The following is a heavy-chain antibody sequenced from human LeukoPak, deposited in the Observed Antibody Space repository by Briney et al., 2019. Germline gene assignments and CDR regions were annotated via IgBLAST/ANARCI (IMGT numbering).Heavy chain of an antibody. Sequence: ASVKVSCKASGYTFTGYYMHWVRQAPGQGLEWMGWMNPNSGNTGYAQKFQGRVTMTRNTSISTAYMELSSLRSEDTAVYYCARVDSSSWYALLGYWGQGILVTVSS. V-gene: IGHV1-8*02. D-gene: IGHD6-13*01. CDR2: MNPNSGNT. CDR3: ARVDSSSWYALLGY. J-gene: IGHJ4*02. CDR1: GYTFTGYY.